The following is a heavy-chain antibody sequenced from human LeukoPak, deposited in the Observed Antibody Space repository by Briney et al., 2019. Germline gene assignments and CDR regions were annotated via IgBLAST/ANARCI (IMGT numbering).Heavy chain of an antibody. V-gene: IGHV4-59*01. Sequence: SETLSLTCTVSGGSISSYYWSWIRQPPGKGLEWIGYIYYSGSTNYNPSLKSRVTIPVDTSKNQFSLKLSSVTAADTAVYYCARADYYGSGSYIWGQGTLVTVSS. CDR1: GGSISSYY. J-gene: IGHJ4*02. D-gene: IGHD3-10*01. CDR2: IYYSGST. CDR3: ARADYYGSGSYI.